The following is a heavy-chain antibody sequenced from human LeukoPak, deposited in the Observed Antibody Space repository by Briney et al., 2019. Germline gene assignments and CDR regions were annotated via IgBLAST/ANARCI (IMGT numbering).Heavy chain of an antibody. CDR3: SAGPNFDY. Sequence: PGGSLRLSCAASGFTFSSYWMHWVRQAPGKGLVWASRIKSDGSRTDYADSVKGRFTISRDNAKNTLYLQMNSLRAEDTAVYYCSAGPNFDYWGQGMLVTVSS. D-gene: IGHD6-13*01. CDR2: IKSDGSRT. V-gene: IGHV3-74*01. CDR1: GFTFSSYW. J-gene: IGHJ4*02.